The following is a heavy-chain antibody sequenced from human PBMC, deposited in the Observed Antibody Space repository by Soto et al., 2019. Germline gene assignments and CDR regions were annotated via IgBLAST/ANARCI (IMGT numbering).Heavy chain of an antibody. Sequence: SETLSLTCAVYGGSFSGYYWSWIRQPPGKGLEWIGEINHSGSTNYNPSLKSRVTISVDTSKNQFSLKLSSVTAADTAAYYCARALTYYDILTGYPYYYGMDVWGQGTTVTVSS. D-gene: IGHD3-9*01. CDR2: INHSGST. J-gene: IGHJ6*02. V-gene: IGHV4-34*01. CDR3: ARALTYYDILTGYPYYYGMDV. CDR1: GGSFSGYY.